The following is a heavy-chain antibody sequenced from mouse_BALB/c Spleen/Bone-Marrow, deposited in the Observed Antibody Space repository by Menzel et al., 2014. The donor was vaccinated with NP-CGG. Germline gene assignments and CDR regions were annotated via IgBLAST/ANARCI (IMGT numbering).Heavy chain of an antibody. Sequence: EVKLQESGGDLVKPGGSLKLSCAASGFTFSSYGMSWVRQTPDKRLEWVATISSGGSYTYYPDSVKGRFTISRDYAKNTLYLQMSSLKSEDTAMYYCARDGLDYWGQGTTLTVSS. CDR1: GFTFSSYG. V-gene: IGHV5-6*01. J-gene: IGHJ2*01. CDR2: ISSGGSYT. CDR3: ARDGLDY. D-gene: IGHD3-1*01.